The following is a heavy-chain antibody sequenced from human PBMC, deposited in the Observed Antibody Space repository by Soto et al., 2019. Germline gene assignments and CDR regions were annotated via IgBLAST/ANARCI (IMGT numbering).Heavy chain of an antibody. CDR1: GGSISSGGYY. CDR2: IYYSGST. J-gene: IGHJ6*02. V-gene: IGHV4-31*03. Sequence: SETLSLTCTVSGGSISSGGYYWSWIRQHPGKGLEWIGYIYYSGSTNYNPSLKSRVTISVDTSKNQFSLKLSSVTAADTAVYYCASSAVARRRKNYYGMDVWGQGTTVTVSS. D-gene: IGHD6-19*01. CDR3: ASSAVARRRKNYYGMDV.